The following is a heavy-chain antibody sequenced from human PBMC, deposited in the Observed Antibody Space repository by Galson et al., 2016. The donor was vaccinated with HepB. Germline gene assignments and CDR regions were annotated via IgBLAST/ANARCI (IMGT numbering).Heavy chain of an antibody. CDR1: GFTVSSNY. D-gene: IGHD7-27*01. Sequence: SLRLSCAASGFTVSSNYMNWVRQAPGKGLEWVSIIYVGGSTYYADSVRGRFTISRDNSKNTLYLQMNSLRAEDTAVYYCASSGDYYYFDYWGQGTLVTVAS. V-gene: IGHV3-53*01. CDR3: ASSGDYYYFDY. CDR2: IYVGGST. J-gene: IGHJ4*02.